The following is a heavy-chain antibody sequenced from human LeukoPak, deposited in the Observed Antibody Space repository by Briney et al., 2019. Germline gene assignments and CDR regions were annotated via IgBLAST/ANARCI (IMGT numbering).Heavy chain of an antibody. CDR3: ARDPDKVVAGTLYYGMEV. D-gene: IGHD6-19*01. CDR1: GFTFSSHA. J-gene: IGHJ6*02. V-gene: IGHV3-23*01. CDR2: LGGSGGST. Sequence: GGSLRLSCAASGFTFSSHAMNRVRQAPGKGLEWVSGLGGSGGSTYYADSVRGRFTISRDDSKNTLYLQMNSLRAEDTAVYYCARDPDKVVAGTLYYGMEVWGQGTTVTVSS.